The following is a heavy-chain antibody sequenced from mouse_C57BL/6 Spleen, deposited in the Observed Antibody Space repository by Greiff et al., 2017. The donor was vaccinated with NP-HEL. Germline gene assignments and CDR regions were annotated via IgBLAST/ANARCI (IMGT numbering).Heavy chain of an antibody. CDR1: GFTFSDYG. Sequence: EVQRVESGGGLVKPGGSLKLSCAASGFTFSDYGMHWVRQAPEKGLVWVAYISSGSSTIYYADTVKGRFTISRDNAKNTLFLQMTSLRSEDTAMDYCAKSVVATRTGFADWGQGTLVTVAA. J-gene: IGHJ3*01. V-gene: IGHV5-17*01. CDR2: ISSGSSTI. CDR3: AKSVVATRTGFAD. D-gene: IGHD1-1*01.